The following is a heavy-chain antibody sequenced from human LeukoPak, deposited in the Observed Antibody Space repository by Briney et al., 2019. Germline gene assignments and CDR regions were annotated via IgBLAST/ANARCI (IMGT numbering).Heavy chain of an antibody. Sequence: TSETLSLTCAVYGGSFSGYYWGWIRQPAGKGLEWIGRIYTSGSTNYNPSLKSRVTMSVDTFKNQFSLKLSSVTAADTAVYYCAREAPNSLPRYNWFDPWGQGTLVTVSS. CDR3: AREAPNSLPRYNWFDP. D-gene: IGHD4-23*01. J-gene: IGHJ5*02. V-gene: IGHV4-4*07. CDR1: GGSFSGYY. CDR2: IYTSGST.